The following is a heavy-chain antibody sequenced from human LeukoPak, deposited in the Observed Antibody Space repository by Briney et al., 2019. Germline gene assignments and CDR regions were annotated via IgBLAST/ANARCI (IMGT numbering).Heavy chain of an antibody. CDR3: ARDSSDFRNLIPH. CDR2: IIPIFGTA. D-gene: IGHD1-14*01. V-gene: IGHV1-69*13. J-gene: IGHJ1*01. CDR1: GGTFSSYA. Sequence: ASVKVSCKASGGTFSSYAISWVRQAPGQGLEWMGGIIPIFGTAKYAQKFQGRVTITADESTSTAYMELSSLRSEDTAVYYCARDSSDFRNLIPHWGQGTLVTVSS.